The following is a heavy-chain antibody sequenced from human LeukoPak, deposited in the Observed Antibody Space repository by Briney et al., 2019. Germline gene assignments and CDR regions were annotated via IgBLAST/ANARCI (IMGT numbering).Heavy chain of an antibody. Sequence: PGGSLRLSCAASGFTFHDYAMHWVRQVPGKGLEWVSGISWNSVTIDYADSVKGRFTISRDIAKNSLYLQMNSLRAEDTAVYYCASWAGAAAGFSGPLDYWGQGTLVTVSS. D-gene: IGHD6-13*01. CDR2: ISWNSVTI. J-gene: IGHJ4*02. CDR1: GFTFHDYA. CDR3: ASWAGAAAGFSGPLDY. V-gene: IGHV3-9*01.